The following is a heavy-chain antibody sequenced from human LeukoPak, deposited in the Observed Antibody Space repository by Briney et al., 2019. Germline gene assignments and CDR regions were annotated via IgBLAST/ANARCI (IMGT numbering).Heavy chain of an antibody. CDR3: ARVRGYSYGAFSY. D-gene: IGHD5-18*01. J-gene: IGHJ4*02. CDR2: INHSGST. V-gene: IGHV4-34*01. Sequence: SETLSLTCAVYGGSFSGYYWSWIRQPPGKGLEWIGEINHSGSTNYNPSLKSRVTISVDTSKNQFSLKLSSVTAADTAVYYCARVRGYSYGAFSYWGQGTLVTVSS. CDR1: GGSFSGYY.